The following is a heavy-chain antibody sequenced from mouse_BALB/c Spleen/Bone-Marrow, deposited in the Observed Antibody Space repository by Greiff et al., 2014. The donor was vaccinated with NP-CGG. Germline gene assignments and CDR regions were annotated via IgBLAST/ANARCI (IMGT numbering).Heavy chain of an antibody. V-gene: IGHV14-3*02. CDR3: ARQEFAIYWYFDV. J-gene: IGHJ1*01. Sequence: EVQLQQSGAELVKPGASVKLSCPASGFNIKDTYMHWVKQRPEQGLEWIERIDPANGNTKYDPKFQDKATITADTSSNTVDLQLSSLTFEDTAVYYCARQEFAIYWYFDVWGAGTTVTVSS. D-gene: IGHD1-3*01. CDR2: IDPANGNT. CDR1: GFNIKDTY.